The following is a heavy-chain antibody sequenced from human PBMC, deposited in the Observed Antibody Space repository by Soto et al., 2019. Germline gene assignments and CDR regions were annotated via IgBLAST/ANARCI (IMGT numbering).Heavy chain of an antibody. CDR3: ARVLGYSSGWFYGMDV. V-gene: IGHV2-70*01. CDR2: IDWDDDK. Sequence: SCPTLVNPTQTLTLTCTFSGFSLSTSGMCVSWIRQPPGKALEWLALIDWDDDKYYSTSLKTRLTISKDTSKNQVVLTMTNMDPVDTATYYCARVLGYSSGWFYGMDVWGQGTTVTVYS. J-gene: IGHJ6*02. CDR1: GFSLSTSGMC. D-gene: IGHD6-19*01.